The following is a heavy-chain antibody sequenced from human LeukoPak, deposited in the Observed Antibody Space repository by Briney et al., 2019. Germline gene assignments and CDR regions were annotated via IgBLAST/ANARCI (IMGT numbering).Heavy chain of an antibody. CDR2: ISSSGSTI. CDR1: GFTFSSYE. J-gene: IGHJ4*02. Sequence: GGSLRLSCAASGFTFSSYEMNWVRQAPGKGLEWVSYISSSGSTIYYADSVKGRFTISRDNAKNSLYLQMNSLRAEDTAVYYCAREGEAGGKDVWGQGALVTVSS. V-gene: IGHV3-48*03. D-gene: IGHD3-16*01. CDR3: AREGEAGGKDV.